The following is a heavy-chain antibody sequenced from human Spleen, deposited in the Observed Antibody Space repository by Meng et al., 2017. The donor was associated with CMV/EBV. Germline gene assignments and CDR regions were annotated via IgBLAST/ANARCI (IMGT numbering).Heavy chain of an antibody. CDR1: GGSRISGYYY. J-gene: IGHJ2*01. CDR2: IYYSGST. CDR3: AREKVGYFDL. Sequence: PLHEAGPILMQPSQTLSPTCTGPGGSRISGYYYWSWIRQPPGKGLEWIGYIYYSGSTYYNPSLKSRVTISVDTSKNQFSLKLSSVTAADTAVYYCAREKVGYFDLWGRGTLVTVSS. V-gene: IGHV4-30-4*08.